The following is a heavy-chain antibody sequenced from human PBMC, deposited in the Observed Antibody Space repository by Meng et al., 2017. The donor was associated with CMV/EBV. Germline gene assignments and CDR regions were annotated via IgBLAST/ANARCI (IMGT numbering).Heavy chain of an antibody. J-gene: IGHJ3*02. CDR1: GGSISSSSYY. D-gene: IGHD1-14*01. V-gene: IGHV4-39*01. CDR3: AKLERGTKDAFDI. Sequence: SETLSLTCTVSGGSISSSSYYWGWIRQPPRKGLEWIGSIYYSGSTYYNPSLKSRVTISVDTSKNQFSLKLSSVTAADTAVYYCAKLERGTKDAFDIWGQGTMVTVSS. CDR2: IYYSGST.